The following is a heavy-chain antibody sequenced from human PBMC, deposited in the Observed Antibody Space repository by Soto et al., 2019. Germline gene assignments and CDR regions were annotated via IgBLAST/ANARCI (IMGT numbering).Heavy chain of an antibody. D-gene: IGHD3-9*01. CDR2: ISASGVYI. Sequence: EVQLVESGGGLVKPGGSLRLSCAASVFTFSSYSMNWVRQAPGKGLEWVSSISASGVYIYYADSLKGRFTVSRDNAKNLLYLQMNSLRAEDTAVYYCARDTVDGFLSGLDVWGQGTTVTVSS. J-gene: IGHJ6*02. V-gene: IGHV3-21*01. CDR3: ARDTVDGFLSGLDV. CDR1: VFTFSSYS.